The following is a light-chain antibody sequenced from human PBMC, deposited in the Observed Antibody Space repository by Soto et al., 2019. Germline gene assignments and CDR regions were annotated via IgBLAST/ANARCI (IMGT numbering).Light chain of an antibody. J-gene: IGKJ4*01. Sequence: VLTQCPGTLSLSPGERATLSCRASQSVSSSYLAWYQQKPGQAPRLLIYGASSRATGIPDRFSGSGSGTDFTLTISRLEPEDFAVYYCQQYGSQLTFVRGTKVDI. CDR2: GAS. V-gene: IGKV3-20*01. CDR3: QQYGSQLT. CDR1: QSVSSSY.